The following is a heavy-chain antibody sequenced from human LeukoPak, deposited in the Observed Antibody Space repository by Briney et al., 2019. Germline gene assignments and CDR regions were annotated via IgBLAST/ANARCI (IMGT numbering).Heavy chain of an antibody. CDR3: ARSDGTGSYFDY. D-gene: IGHD3-10*01. V-gene: IGHV4-59*01. CDR2: MYYSGST. CDR1: GGSISSFY. Sequence: SETLSLTCTVSGGSISSFYWSWIRQSPGKGLEWIGYMYYSGSTNYNPSLKSRVTISVDTSKNQFSLKVSSVTAADTAVYYCARSDGTGSYFDYWGQGTLVTVSS. J-gene: IGHJ4*02.